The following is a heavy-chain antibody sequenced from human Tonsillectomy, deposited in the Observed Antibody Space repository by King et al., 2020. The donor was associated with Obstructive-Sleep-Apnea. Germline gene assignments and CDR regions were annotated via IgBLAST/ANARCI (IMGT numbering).Heavy chain of an antibody. J-gene: IGHJ4*02. CDR3: ARWAVAGWYYFDY. CDR1: GYTFTSYD. Sequence: MQLVQSGAEVKKPGASVKVSCKASGYTFTSYDIHWVRQATGQGLEWMGWLSPNSGNIGYAQKFQGRVTMTRNTSISTAYMEVSSLRSEDTAVYYCARWAVAGWYYFDYWGQGTLVTVSS. V-gene: IGHV1-8*01. D-gene: IGHD6-19*01. CDR2: LSPNSGNI.